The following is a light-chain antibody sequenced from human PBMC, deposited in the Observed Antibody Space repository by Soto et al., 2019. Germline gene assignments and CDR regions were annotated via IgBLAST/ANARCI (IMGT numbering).Light chain of an antibody. CDR3: GSYTSSSTPYV. V-gene: IGLV2-14*01. CDR1: SNDIGGYNY. CDR2: EVT. Sequence: QSALTQPASVSGSPGQSITISCTGTSNDIGGYNYVSWYQQHPGEAPKLIIYEVTHRPSGVSNRFSGSKSGNTASLTISGLQAEDEADYYCGSYTSSSTPYVFGTGTKVTVL. J-gene: IGLJ1*01.